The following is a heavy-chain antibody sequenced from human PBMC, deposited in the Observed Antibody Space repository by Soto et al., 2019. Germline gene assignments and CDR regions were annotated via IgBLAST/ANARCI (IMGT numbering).Heavy chain of an antibody. CDR2: INHSGST. Sequence: SETLSLTCAVYGGSFSGYYWSWIRQPPGKGLEWIGEINHSGSTNYNPSLKSRVTISVDTSKNQFSLKLSSVTAADTAVYYCARGRLGHNYYGSGSYYYPFDYLGQGTLVTVSS. D-gene: IGHD3-10*01. CDR1: GGSFSGYY. CDR3: ARGRLGHNYYGSGSYYYPFDY. V-gene: IGHV4-34*01. J-gene: IGHJ4*02.